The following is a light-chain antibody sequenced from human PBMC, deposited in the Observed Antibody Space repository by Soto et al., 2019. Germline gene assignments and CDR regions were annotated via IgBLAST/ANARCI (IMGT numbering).Light chain of an antibody. CDR3: LQCDNLPIT. CDR1: QDISNH. J-gene: IGKJ5*01. Sequence: DIQMTQSPSSLSAFVGDRVTITCQASQDISNHLNWYQQKPGKAPKLLIYDASNLETGVPSSFSGSGSGTDFTFTISSLQPEDIATYYCLQCDNLPITFGQGTRLEIK. CDR2: DAS. V-gene: IGKV1-33*01.